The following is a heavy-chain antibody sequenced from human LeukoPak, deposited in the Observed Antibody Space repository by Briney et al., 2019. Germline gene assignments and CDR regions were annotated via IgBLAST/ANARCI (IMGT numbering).Heavy chain of an antibody. Sequence: SETLSLTCAVSGYSISSGYYWGWIRQPPGKGLEWIGSIYYSGSTYYNPSLKSRVTISVDTSKNQFSLKLSSVTAADTAVYYCARPHGRRDYYMDVWGKGTTVTVSS. CDR1: GYSISSGYY. CDR2: IYYSGST. J-gene: IGHJ6*03. D-gene: IGHD3-10*01. V-gene: IGHV4-38-2*01. CDR3: ARPHGRRDYYMDV.